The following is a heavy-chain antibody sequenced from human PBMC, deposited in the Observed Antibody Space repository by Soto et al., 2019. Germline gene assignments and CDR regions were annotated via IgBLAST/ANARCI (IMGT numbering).Heavy chain of an antibody. CDR1: AFTFSSYG. Sequence: LVESGGGVVQPGTSLRVSCAASAFTFSSYGMNWVRQAPGKGLEWVSLISYDGSNRYYADSVKGRFTISRDNSKNTLFLEMNSLRAEDTAVYYCARESKCTAGACHYSGGYYSQGMDLWGQGTTVTVSS. CDR3: ARESKCTAGACHYSGGYYSQGMDL. J-gene: IGHJ6*02. V-gene: IGHV3-33*05. D-gene: IGHD2-8*02. CDR2: ISYDGSNR.